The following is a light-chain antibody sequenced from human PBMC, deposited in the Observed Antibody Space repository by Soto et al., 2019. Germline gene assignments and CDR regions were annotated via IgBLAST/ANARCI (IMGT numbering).Light chain of an antibody. J-gene: IGKJ1*01. CDR1: QSVSSN. Sequence: EIVMTQSPATLSVSPGERATLSCRASQSVSSNLAWYQQKPGQAPRLLIYGASTRATGIPARFSGSGSGTEFTLTISRLEPEDFAVYYCQQYNNWPPRTFGQGTKVDIK. CDR2: GAS. V-gene: IGKV3-15*01. CDR3: QQYNNWPPRT.